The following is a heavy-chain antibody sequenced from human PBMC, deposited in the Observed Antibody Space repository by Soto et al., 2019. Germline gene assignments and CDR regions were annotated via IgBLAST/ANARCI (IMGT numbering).Heavy chain of an antibody. J-gene: IGHJ4*01. V-gene: IGHV3-48*04. CDR3: ARDQGIAAAGMDY. D-gene: IGHD6-25*01. CDR2: ISSSSSRI. CDR1: GFSFNTYA. Sequence: EVQLVESGGGLIQPGGSLRLSCAASGFSFNTYAMNWVRQAQGKGLEWISYISSSSSRIYYADSVKGRFTLSRDNAKNSLYLQMNSPRAEDTALYYCARDQGIAAAGMDYWGHGTVVTVSS.